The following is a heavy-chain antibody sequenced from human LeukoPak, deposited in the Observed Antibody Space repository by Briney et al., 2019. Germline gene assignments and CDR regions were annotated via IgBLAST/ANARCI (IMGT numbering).Heavy chain of an antibody. Sequence: GGSLRLSCAASGFTFSSYGMHWVRQAPGKGLEWVAVISYDGSNKYYADSVKGRFTISRDNSKNTLYLQMNSLRAEDTAVYYCAREGYSGYYFDYWGQGTLVTVSS. CDR3: AREGYSGYYFDY. CDR1: GFTFSSYG. V-gene: IGHV3-30*01. CDR2: ISYDGSNK. D-gene: IGHD3-22*01. J-gene: IGHJ4*02.